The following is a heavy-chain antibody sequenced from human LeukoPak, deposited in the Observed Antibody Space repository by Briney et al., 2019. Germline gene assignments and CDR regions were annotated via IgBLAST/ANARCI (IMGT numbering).Heavy chain of an antibody. V-gene: IGHV1-69*02. J-gene: IGHJ4*02. CDR2: IIPILGIA. Sequence: GASVKVCCKASGGTFSSYTISWVRQAPGQGLEWMRRIIPILGIANYAQKFQGRVTITADKSTSTAYMELSSLRSEDTAVYYCASSRSSDRTVNFDYWGQGTLVTVSS. CDR3: ASSRSSDRTVNFDY. D-gene: IGHD1-14*01. CDR1: GGTFSSYT.